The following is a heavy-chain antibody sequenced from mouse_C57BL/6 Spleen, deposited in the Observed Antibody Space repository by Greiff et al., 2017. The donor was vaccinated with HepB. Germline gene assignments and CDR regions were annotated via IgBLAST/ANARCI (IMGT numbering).Heavy chain of an antibody. J-gene: IGHJ3*01. Sequence: EVKLVESEGGLVQPGSSMKLSCTASGFTFSDYYMAWVRQVPEKGLEWVANINYDGSSTYYLDSLKSRFIISRDNAKNILYLQMSSLKSEDTATYYCAREGGRRGAWCAYWGQGTLVTVSA. D-gene: IGHD2-12*01. CDR2: INYDGSST. CDR1: GFTFSDYY. V-gene: IGHV5-16*01. CDR3: AREGGRRGAWCAY.